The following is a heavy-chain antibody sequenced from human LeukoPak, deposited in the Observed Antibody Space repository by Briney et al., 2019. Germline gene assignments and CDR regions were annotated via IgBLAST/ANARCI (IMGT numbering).Heavy chain of an antibody. J-gene: IGHJ4*02. Sequence: PGGSLRLSCAASGFIFSNSAMNWVRQAPGKGLEWVSSINNDGSYIYYAGSVKGRFTISRDNAKNSLYLRMNSLRAEDTAVYYCAKDPQNRRWLQLSYFDYWGQGTLVTVSS. CDR3: AKDPQNRRWLQLSYFDY. CDR1: GFIFSNSA. CDR2: INNDGSYI. D-gene: IGHD5-24*01. V-gene: IGHV3-21*04.